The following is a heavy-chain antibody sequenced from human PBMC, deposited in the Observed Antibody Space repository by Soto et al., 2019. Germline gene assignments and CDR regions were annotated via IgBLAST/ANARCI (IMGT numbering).Heavy chain of an antibody. CDR1: GGTFSSYA. J-gene: IGHJ6*03. CDR2: IIAIFGKA. D-gene: IGHD3-3*01. V-gene: IGHV1-69*05. Sequence: ASVKVSCKASGGTFSSYAISWVRQAPGQGLEWMGGIIAIFGKANYAQKFQGRVTITTDTSASTAYMELSSLRSEDTAVYYCARGNDFWSGYSDYYYYYMDVWGKGTTVTVSS. CDR3: ARGNDFWSGYSDYYYYYMDV.